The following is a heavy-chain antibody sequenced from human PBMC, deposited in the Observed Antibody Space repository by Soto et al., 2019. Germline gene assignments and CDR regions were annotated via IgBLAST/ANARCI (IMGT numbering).Heavy chain of an antibody. D-gene: IGHD3-22*01. CDR2: ISSSSSTI. Sequence: GGSLRLSCTASGFTFGDYAMSWFRQAPGKGLEWVGFISSSSSTIYYADSVKGRFTISRDNAKNSLYLQMNSLRDEDTAVYYCARDWGHSSGSPWDYWGQGTLVTVSS. J-gene: IGHJ4*02. V-gene: IGHV3-48*02. CDR1: GFTFGDYA. CDR3: ARDWGHSSGSPWDY.